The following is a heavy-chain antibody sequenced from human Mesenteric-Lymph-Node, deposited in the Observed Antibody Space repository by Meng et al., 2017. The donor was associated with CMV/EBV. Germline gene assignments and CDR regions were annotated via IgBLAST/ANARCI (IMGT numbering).Heavy chain of an antibody. Sequence: SETLSLTCTVSGGSISSSSYYWGWIRQPPGKGLEWIGSIYYSGSTYYNPSLKSRVTISVDTSKNQFSLKLSSVTAADTAVYYCARNDIVVRPPAFYYFDSWGQGMLVTVSS. CDR1: GGSISSSSYY. V-gene: IGHV4-39*07. D-gene: IGHD1-1*01. CDR3: ARNDIVVRPPAFYYFDS. J-gene: IGHJ4*02. CDR2: IYYSGST.